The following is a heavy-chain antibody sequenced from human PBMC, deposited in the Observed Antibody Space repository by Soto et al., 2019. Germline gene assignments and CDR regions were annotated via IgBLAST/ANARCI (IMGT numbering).Heavy chain of an antibody. D-gene: IGHD3-16*02. CDR2: IKQDGSEK. CDR3: ARDEWGSYRSPAHYYYYYYMDV. CDR1: GFTFSSYW. J-gene: IGHJ6*03. Sequence: GGSLRLSCAASGFTFSSYWMSWVRQAPGKGLEWVANIKQDGSEKYYVDSVKGRFTISRDNAKNSLYLQMNSLRAEDTAVYYCARDEWGSYRSPAHYYYYYYMDVWGKGTTVTVSS. V-gene: IGHV3-7*01.